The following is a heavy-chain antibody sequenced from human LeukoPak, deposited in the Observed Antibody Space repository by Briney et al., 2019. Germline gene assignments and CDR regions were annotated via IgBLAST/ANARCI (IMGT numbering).Heavy chain of an antibody. Sequence: SGPTLVNPTQTLTLTCTFSGFSLSTSGVGVGWIRQPPGKALEWLALIYWNDDKRYSPSLKSRLTITKDTSKNQVVLTMTNMDPVDTATYYCARLRYFDWYFDLWGRGTLVTVSS. CDR1: GFSLSTSGVG. CDR3: ARLRYFDWYFDL. J-gene: IGHJ2*01. D-gene: IGHD3-9*01. V-gene: IGHV2-5*01. CDR2: IYWNDDK.